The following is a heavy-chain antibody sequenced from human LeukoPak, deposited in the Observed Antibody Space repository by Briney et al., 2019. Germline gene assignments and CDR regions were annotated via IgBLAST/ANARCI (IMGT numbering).Heavy chain of an antibody. CDR2: LSWNRGNI. J-gene: IGHJ6*02. CDR3: AKAMIGTTDYYYYGMDV. Sequence: PGGSLRLSCAASGFTFDDYAMLWVRQAPGKGLEWVSGLSWNRGNIGYADSVKGRFTISRDNAKNSLYLQMNSLRAEDTALYYCAKAMIGTTDYYYYGMDVWGQGTTVTVSS. CDR1: GFTFDDYA. V-gene: IGHV3-9*01. D-gene: IGHD3-22*01.